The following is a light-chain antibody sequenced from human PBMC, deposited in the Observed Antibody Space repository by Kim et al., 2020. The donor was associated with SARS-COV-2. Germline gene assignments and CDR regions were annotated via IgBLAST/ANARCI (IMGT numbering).Light chain of an antibody. J-gene: IGLJ2*01. CDR3: SSYTSSSTVV. V-gene: IGLV2-14*03. CDR1: SSDIGGYNY. Sequence: GQSITISCTGTSSDIGGYNYVSWYQQHTGKAPKRMIYDVSNRPSGVSNRFSASKSGNTASLTISGLQAEDEADYYCSSYTSSSTVVFGGGTQLTVL. CDR2: DVS.